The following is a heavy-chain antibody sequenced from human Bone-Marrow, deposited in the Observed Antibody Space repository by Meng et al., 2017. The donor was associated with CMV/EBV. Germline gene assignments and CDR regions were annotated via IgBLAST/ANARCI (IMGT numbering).Heavy chain of an antibody. J-gene: IGHJ5*02. CDR2: IRYDGGNR. D-gene: IGHD2-21*01. CDR1: RFIFSNYG. CDR3: ARDRVEALGNWLDP. V-gene: IGHV3-30*02. Sequence: GESLKISCVASRFIFSNYGMHWVRQAPGKGLEWVAYIRYDGGNRHYADSVMGRFTISRDNSKNTLSLQMNSLRGEDTAVYYCARDRVEALGNWLDPWGQGTLVTVSS.